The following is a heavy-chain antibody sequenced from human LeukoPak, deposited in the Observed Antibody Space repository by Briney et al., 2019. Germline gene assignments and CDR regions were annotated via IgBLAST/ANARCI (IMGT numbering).Heavy chain of an antibody. V-gene: IGHV1-24*01. D-gene: IGHD6-6*01. CDR1: GYTLTELS. CDR3: ARFEYSSSSFDY. CDR2: FDPEDGET. Sequence: ASVKVSCKVSGYTLTELSMHWVRQAPGKGLEWMGGFDPEDGETIYAQKFQGRVTMTEDTSTDTAYMELSSLRSDDTAVYYCARFEYSSSSFDYWGQGTLVTVSS. J-gene: IGHJ4*02.